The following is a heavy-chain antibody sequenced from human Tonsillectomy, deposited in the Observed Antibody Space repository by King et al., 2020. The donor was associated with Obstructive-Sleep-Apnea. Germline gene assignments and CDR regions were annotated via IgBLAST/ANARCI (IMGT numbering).Heavy chain of an antibody. CDR2: ISSTSIYI. J-gene: IGHJ3*02. V-gene: IGHV3-21*01. Sequence: VQLVESGGGLVKPGGSLRLSCAASGFTFSGYSMNWVRQAPGKGLEWLSSISSTSIYIYYADSVKGRFTISRDNAKNSLYPQMNSLRAEDTAVYYCARVSPNDAFDIWGQGTLVTVSS. CDR3: ARVSPNDAFDI. CDR1: GFTFSGYS.